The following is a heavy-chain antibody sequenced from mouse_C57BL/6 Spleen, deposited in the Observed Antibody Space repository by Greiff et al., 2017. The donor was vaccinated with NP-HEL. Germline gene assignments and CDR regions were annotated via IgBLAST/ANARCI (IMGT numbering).Heavy chain of an antibody. CDR3: ARYYYGSSYGAWFAY. D-gene: IGHD1-1*01. J-gene: IGHJ3*01. V-gene: IGHV14-3*01. Sequence: VQLQQSVAELVRPGASVKLSCTASGFNIKNTYMHWVKQRPEQGLEWIGRIDPANGNTNYATKFQGKATITADTSSNTAYLQLSSLTSEDTAIYYCARYYYGSSYGAWFAYWGQGTLVTVSA. CDR1: GFNIKNTY. CDR2: IDPANGNT.